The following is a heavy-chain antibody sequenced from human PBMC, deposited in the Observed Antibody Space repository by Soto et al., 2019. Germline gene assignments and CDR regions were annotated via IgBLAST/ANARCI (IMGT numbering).Heavy chain of an antibody. J-gene: IGHJ3*02. D-gene: IGHD6-6*01. CDR1: GFTFSSYG. Sequence: GGSLRLSCAASGFTFSSYGMHWVRQAPGKGLEWVAVIWYDGSNKYYADSVKGRFTISRDNSKNTLYLQMNSLRAEDTAVYYCARGSYHEAIEIWDAFDIWGQGTMVTVSS. CDR3: ARGSYHEAIEIWDAFDI. V-gene: IGHV3-33*01. CDR2: IWYDGSNK.